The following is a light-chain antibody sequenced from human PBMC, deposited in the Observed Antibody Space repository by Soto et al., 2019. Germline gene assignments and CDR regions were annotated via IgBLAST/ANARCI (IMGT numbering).Light chain of an antibody. V-gene: IGLV2-23*02. Sequence: QSVLARPASVSASAGQSITISCTGTSSDIGSYNFVSWYQLHPGKVPKLMIYEVTKRPSGVSTRFSGSKSGNTASLTISRLQAEDEGDYYCCSYAGSDTFVFGTGTKVTVL. CDR1: SSDIGSYNF. J-gene: IGLJ1*01. CDR3: CSYAGSDTFV. CDR2: EVT.